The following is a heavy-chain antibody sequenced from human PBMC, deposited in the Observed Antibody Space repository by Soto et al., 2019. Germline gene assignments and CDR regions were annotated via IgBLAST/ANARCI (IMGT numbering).Heavy chain of an antibody. CDR1: GFTFSNAW. V-gene: IGHV3-15*01. Sequence: PGGSLRLSCAASGFTFSNAWMSWVRQAPGKGLEWVGRIKSKTDGGTTDYAAPVKGRFTISRDDSKNTLYLQMNSLKTEDTAVYYCTTDWLEEAPAAIHFDYWGQGTLVTVSS. CDR3: TTDWLEEAPAAIHFDY. CDR2: IKSKTDGGTT. D-gene: IGHD2-2*01. J-gene: IGHJ4*02.